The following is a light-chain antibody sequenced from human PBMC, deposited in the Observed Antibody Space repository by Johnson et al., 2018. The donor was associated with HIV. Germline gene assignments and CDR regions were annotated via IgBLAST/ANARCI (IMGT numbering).Light chain of an antibody. CDR3: GTWDSSLRAYV. J-gene: IGLJ1*01. CDR2: ENN. Sequence: QSVLTQPPSVSAAPGQKVTISCSGSSSDMGNYVSWYQQLPGTAPKLLIYENNKRPSGIPDRFSGSKSGTSATLGITGLQTGDEADYYCGTWDSSLRAYVFGTGTKVTVL. CDR1: SSDMGNY. V-gene: IGLV1-51*02.